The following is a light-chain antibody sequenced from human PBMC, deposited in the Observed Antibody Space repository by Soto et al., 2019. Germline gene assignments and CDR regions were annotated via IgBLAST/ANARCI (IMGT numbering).Light chain of an antibody. V-gene: IGKV1-39*01. CDR1: QSISSY. J-gene: IGKJ1*01. Sequence: DLPVTQSPSSLSASVGDRITITCRASQSISSYLNWYQHKLGKAPKLLISGASTLQSGVPSRFSGRGSGTDFTLTISSLQPEDFATYYCQQNYNTPTWTFGQGTKVEVK. CDR3: QQNYNTPTWT. CDR2: GAS.